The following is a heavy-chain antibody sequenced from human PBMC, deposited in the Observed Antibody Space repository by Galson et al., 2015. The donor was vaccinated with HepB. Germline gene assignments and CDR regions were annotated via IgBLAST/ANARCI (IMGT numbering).Heavy chain of an antibody. V-gene: IGHV1-69*13. CDR1: GGTLTSYA. Sequence: SVKVSCKASGGTLTSYAISWVRQAPGQGLEWMGGIIPIFGTRKYAQKFQGRVTITADESTGTAYMELSSLGSEDTAVYYCARETPSYYYDSSEEGPFDIWGQGTMVIVSS. CDR3: ARETPSYYYDSSEEGPFDI. CDR2: IIPIFGTR. D-gene: IGHD3-22*01. J-gene: IGHJ3*02.